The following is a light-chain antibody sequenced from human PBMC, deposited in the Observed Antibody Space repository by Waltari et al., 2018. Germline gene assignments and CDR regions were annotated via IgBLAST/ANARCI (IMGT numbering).Light chain of an antibody. Sequence: DIQMTQSPSTLSASVGDTVTITCRASQTIITWLAWYQQKPGKAPKLLIYDAYTLESGVPSRFSGSGSGTEFTLTISSLQPEDFATYYCLQHSGYPITFGGGTKVEI. V-gene: IGKV1-5*01. CDR1: QTIITW. CDR2: DAY. J-gene: IGKJ4*01. CDR3: LQHSGYPIT.